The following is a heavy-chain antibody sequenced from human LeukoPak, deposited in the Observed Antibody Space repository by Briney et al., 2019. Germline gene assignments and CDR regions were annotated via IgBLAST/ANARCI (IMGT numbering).Heavy chain of an antibody. CDR2: INPSGGST. J-gene: IGHJ5*02. Sequence: GASVNVSCKASGYTFTSYYMHWVRPAPGQGLEWMGIINPSGGSTSYAQKFQGRVTMTRDTSTSTVYMELSSLRSEDTAVYYCAREYYYDRHWFDPWGQGTLVTVSS. V-gene: IGHV1-46*01. D-gene: IGHD3-22*01. CDR3: AREYYYDRHWFDP. CDR1: GYTFTSYY.